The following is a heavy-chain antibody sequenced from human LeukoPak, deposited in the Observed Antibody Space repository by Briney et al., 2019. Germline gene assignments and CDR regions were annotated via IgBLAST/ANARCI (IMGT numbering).Heavy chain of an antibody. J-gene: IGHJ4*02. V-gene: IGHV3-11*04. CDR2: ISSSGSSI. D-gene: IGHD2-21*01. Sequence: GGSLRLSCAASGFTFSDYYMSWIRQAPGKGLEWVSYISSSGSSIYSADSVKGRFTISRDNAKNSLYLQMNSLRAEDTAVYYCARDYCGGDCYFDYWGQGTLVTVSS. CDR3: ARDYCGGDCYFDY. CDR1: GFTFSDYY.